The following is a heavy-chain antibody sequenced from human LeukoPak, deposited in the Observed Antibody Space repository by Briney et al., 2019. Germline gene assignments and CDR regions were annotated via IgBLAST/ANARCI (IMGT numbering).Heavy chain of an antibody. CDR1: GDSFTSVTDY. CDR2: GDYSGGT. V-gene: IGHV4-39*07. CDR3: AGERGEEYSSGWYKTNYFYN. J-gene: IGHJ4*02. Sequence: TSSETLSLTCTVSGDSFTSVTDYWAWIRQPPGKGLEWIASGDYSGGTYYNPSLESRVAISADMSKNQISLKLTSVTGADTAVYYCAGERGEEYSSGWYKTNYFYNWGQGIRVTVPS. D-gene: IGHD6-19*01.